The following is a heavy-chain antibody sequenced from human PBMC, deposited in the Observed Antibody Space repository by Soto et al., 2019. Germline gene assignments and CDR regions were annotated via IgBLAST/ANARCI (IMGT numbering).Heavy chain of an antibody. J-gene: IGHJ4*02. CDR1: GFTFSSYS. D-gene: IGHD2-2*01. V-gene: IGHV3-48*02. CDR3: ARALGLADCSSTSCYYRLGYYFDY. Sequence: GGSLRLSCAASGFTFSSYSMNWVRQAPGKGLEWVSYISSSSSTIYYADSVKGRFTISRDNAKNSLYLQMNSLRDEDTAVYYCARALGLADCSSTSCYYRLGYYFDYWGQGTLVTVSS. CDR2: ISSSSSTI.